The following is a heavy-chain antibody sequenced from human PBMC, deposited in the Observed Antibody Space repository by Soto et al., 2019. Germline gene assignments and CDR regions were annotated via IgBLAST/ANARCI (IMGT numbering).Heavy chain of an antibody. J-gene: IGHJ6*02. CDR1: GYSFTSYW. CDR2: IYPGDSDT. Sequence: GESLKISCKGSGYSFTSYWIGWVRQMPGKGLEWMGIIYPGDSDTRYSPSFQGQVTISADKSISTAYLQWSSLKASDTAMYYCASGSALYYDILTGYSDYYYYGMDVWGQGTTVTVSS. CDR3: ASGSALYYDILTGYSDYYYYGMDV. D-gene: IGHD3-9*01. V-gene: IGHV5-51*01.